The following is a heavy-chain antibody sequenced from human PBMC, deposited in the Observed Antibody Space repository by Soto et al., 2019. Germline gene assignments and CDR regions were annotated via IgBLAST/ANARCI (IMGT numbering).Heavy chain of an antibody. J-gene: IGHJ1*01. Sequence: QITLKESGPTLVKPTQTLTLTCTFSGLSLTTSGVGVNWIRQPPGKALEWLALIYWDDDKRYSPSLKSRLTIATDTSKNQVGLTLTNMDPVDTATYYCAHSPPPTVITSAEYFQHWGQGTLVTVSS. CDR3: AHSPPPTVITSAEYFQH. CDR2: IYWDDDK. V-gene: IGHV2-5*02. D-gene: IGHD3-22*01. CDR1: GLSLTTSGVG.